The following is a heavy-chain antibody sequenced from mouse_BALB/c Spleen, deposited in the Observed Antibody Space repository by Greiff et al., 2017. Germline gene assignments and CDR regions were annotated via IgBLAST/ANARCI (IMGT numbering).Heavy chain of an antibody. D-gene: IGHD2-4*01. J-gene: IGHJ4*01. CDR2: IWGDGST. CDR3: AKDSTMITLYAMDY. V-gene: IGHV2-3*01. Sequence: VKVVESGPGLVAPSQSLSITCTVSGFSLTSYGVSWVRQPPGKGLEWLGVIWGDGSTNYHSALISRLSISKDNSKSQVFLKLNSLQTDDTATYYCAKDSTMITLYAMDYWGQGTSVTVSS. CDR1: GFSLTSYG.